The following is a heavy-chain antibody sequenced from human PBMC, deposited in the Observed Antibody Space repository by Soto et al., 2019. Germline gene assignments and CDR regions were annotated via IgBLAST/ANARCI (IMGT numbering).Heavy chain of an antibody. V-gene: IGHV3-30-3*01. J-gene: IGHJ4*02. Sequence: QVQLVESGGGVVQPGSSLRLSCAASGFSFTSFAMHWIRQAPGKGLQWVAVVSSDGGVKSYADSVRGRFTVSRDNSRNTPDLQMDSLINEDTAMYYCVRAFDYSWHNFDSWGQGTLAIVSS. CDR1: GFSFTSFA. D-gene: IGHD3-10*01. CDR2: VSSDGGVK. CDR3: VRAFDYSWHNFDS.